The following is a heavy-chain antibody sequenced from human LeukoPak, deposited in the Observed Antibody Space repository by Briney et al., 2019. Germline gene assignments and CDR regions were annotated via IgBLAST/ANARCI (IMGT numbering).Heavy chain of an antibody. CDR3: ANYYDSSGYYVGDY. CDR2: ISGSGGST. Sequence: GGSLRLSCAASGFTFSSYAMSWVRQAPGKGLEWVSAISGSGGSTYYADSVKGRFTISRGNSKNTLYLQMNSLRAEDTAVYYCANYYDSSGYYVGDYWGQGTLVTVSS. D-gene: IGHD3-22*01. V-gene: IGHV3-23*01. CDR1: GFTFSSYA. J-gene: IGHJ4*02.